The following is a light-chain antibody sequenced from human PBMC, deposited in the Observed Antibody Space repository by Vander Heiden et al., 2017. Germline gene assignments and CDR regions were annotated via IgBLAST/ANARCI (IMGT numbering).Light chain of an antibody. J-gene: IGKJ2*01. Sequence: DIQMTQSPSSLSASLGDRVTITCRTSQNIDTYLNWYQQKPGKAPKLLMYGASSLQSGVPSRFSGSGSGTDFTLTINSLQPEDFATYYCQKSYSTPYTFGQGTKLEIK. CDR3: QKSYSTPYT. CDR2: GAS. V-gene: IGKV1-39*01. CDR1: QNIDTY.